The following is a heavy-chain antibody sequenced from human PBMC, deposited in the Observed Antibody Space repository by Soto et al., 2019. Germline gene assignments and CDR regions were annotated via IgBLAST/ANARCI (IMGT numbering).Heavy chain of an antibody. CDR1: GGSISSYY. CDR3: ARTPTAQYDFWSGYSESYYYYYMDV. J-gene: IGHJ6*03. CDR2: IYYSGST. V-gene: IGHV4-59*01. D-gene: IGHD3-3*01. Sequence: SETLSLTCTVSGGSISSYYWSWIRQPPGKGLEWIGYIYYSGSTNYNPSLKSRVTISVDTSKNQFSLKLSSVTAADTAVYYCARTPTAQYDFWSGYSESYYYYYMDVWGKGTTVTVSS.